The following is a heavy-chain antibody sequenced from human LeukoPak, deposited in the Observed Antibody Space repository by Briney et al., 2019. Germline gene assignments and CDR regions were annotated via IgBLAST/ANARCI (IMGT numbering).Heavy chain of an antibody. CDR2: ISYDGSNK. CDR3: ARDRGQLDSFDY. V-gene: IGHV3-33*05. CDR1: GFTFDNYG. J-gene: IGHJ4*02. Sequence: GGSLRLSCAASGFTFDNYGMHWVRQAPGKGLEWVAVISYDGSNKYYADSVKGRFTISRDNAKNTLYLQVNSLRAEDTAVYYCARDRGQLDSFDYWGQGTLVTVSS. D-gene: IGHD6-6*01.